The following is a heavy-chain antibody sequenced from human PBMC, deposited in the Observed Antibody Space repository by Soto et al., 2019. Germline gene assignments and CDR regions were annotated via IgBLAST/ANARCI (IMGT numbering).Heavy chain of an antibody. CDR2: INWNSGFI. V-gene: IGHV3-9*01. CDR1: GFTFNDYS. Sequence: EVQLVESGGGLVQPVRSLRLSCAAAGFTFNDYSMHWVRQAPGKGLEWVSGINWNSGFIVYADSVKGRFTISRDNAKNSLYLQMNSLRPEDTALYFCAKDMGYGDFALVAGFDYWCVGILVTVSS. D-gene: IGHD4-17*01. CDR3: AKDMGYGDFALVAGFDY. J-gene: IGHJ4*02.